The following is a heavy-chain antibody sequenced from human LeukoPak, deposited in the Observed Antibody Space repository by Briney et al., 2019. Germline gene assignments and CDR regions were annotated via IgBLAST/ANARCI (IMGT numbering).Heavy chain of an antibody. Sequence: PGGSLRLSCAASGFTFDDYAMHWVRQAPGKGLEWVSGISWNSGSIGYADSVKGRFTISRDNAKNSLYLQMNSLRAEDTALYYCAKDILWELQYYFDYWGQGTLVTVSS. D-gene: IGHD1-26*01. J-gene: IGHJ4*02. CDR3: AKDILWELQYYFDY. CDR2: ISWNSGSI. V-gene: IGHV3-9*01. CDR1: GFTFDDYA.